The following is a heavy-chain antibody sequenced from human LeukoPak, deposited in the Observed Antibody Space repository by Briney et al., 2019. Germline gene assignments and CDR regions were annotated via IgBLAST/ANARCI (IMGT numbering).Heavy chain of an antibody. J-gene: IGHJ4*02. V-gene: IGHV3-23*01. CDR1: GFTFSSYA. CDR2: ISGSGGST. D-gene: IGHD2-15*01. Sequence: GGFLRLSCAASGFTFSSYAMSWVRQAPGKGLEWVSAISGSGGSTYYADSVKGRFTISRDNSKNTLYLQMNSLRAEDTAVYYCAKDSCSGGSCYHDYWGQGTLVTVSS. CDR3: AKDSCSGGSCYHDY.